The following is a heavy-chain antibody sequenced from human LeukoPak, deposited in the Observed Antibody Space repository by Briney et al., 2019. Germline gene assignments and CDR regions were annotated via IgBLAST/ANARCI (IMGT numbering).Heavy chain of an antibody. CDR3: AKDSGVHFDY. J-gene: IGHJ4*02. CDR1: GFTFTNYV. CDR2: VSSDGGIK. V-gene: IGHV3-30-3*01. Sequence: GSLRLSCVVSGFTFTNYVVHWVRQAPGKGLEWVTLVSSDGGIKYYADSVKGRFSVSRDISKNTLYLQMNSLRVDDTAVYYCAKDSGVHFDYWGQGTLVTVSS. D-gene: IGHD3-10*01.